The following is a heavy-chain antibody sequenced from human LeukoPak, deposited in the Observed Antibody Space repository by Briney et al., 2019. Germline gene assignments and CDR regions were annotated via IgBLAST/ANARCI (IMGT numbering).Heavy chain of an antibody. CDR1: GFTFSSYW. CDR2: IKQDGSEK. D-gene: IGHD3-3*01. V-gene: IGHV3-7*01. J-gene: IGHJ4*02. CDR3: ARDFGYDFWSGELPEFDY. Sequence: GGSLRLSCAASGFTFSSYWMSWVRQAPGKGLEWVANIKQDGSEKYYVDSVKGRFTISRDNAKNSLYLQMNSLRAEDTAVYYCARDFGYDFWSGELPEFDYWGQGTLVTVSS.